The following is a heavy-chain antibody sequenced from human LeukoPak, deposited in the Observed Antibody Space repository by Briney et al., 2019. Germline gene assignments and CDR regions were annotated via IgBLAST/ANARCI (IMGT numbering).Heavy chain of an antibody. V-gene: IGHV3-9*01. CDR2: IGWNNDTI. CDR3: ARDNWVDC. CDR1: GFNFDDYA. Sequence: GGSLRLSCAASGFNFDDYAMHWVRQAPGKGLEWVSGIGWNNDTIGYADSVKGRFTISRDNAKNSLYLQMNSLKVEDTAMYYCARDNWVDCWGQGTLVTVSS. J-gene: IGHJ5*01.